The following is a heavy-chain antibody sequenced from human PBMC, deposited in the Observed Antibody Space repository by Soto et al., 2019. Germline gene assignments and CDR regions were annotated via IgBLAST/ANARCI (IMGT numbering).Heavy chain of an antibody. D-gene: IGHD2-8*01. J-gene: IGHJ4*02. Sequence: EVQLVQSGGEVKKPGESLQISCKGSGYSFPTYWISWVRQMPGKGLEWMGRIDPSDSYTSYRPSFQGHVTISVDKSISTAYLQLSSLQASDTAMSYCARHKKNADALLDYCGQGTLVTVSS. CDR2: IDPSDSYT. CDR3: ARHKKNADALLDY. CDR1: GYSFPTYW. V-gene: IGHV5-10-1*03.